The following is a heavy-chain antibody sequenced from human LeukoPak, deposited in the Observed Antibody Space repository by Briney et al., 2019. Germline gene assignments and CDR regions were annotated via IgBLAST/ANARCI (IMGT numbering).Heavy chain of an antibody. CDR1: GYSISRDYY. CDR2: IYHSGRT. CDR3: ARYGALHDAFDI. J-gene: IGHJ3*02. V-gene: IGHV4-38-2*02. D-gene: IGHD4-17*01. Sequence: SETLPLTCTVSGYSISRDYYWGWIRQPPGKGLEWIGSIYHSGRTYYNPSLNSRITISVDTSKNQFSLRLSSVTAADTAMYYCARYGALHDAFDIWGQGTMVTVSS.